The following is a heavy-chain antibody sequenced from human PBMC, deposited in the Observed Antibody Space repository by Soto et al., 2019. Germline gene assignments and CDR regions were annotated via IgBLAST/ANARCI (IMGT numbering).Heavy chain of an antibody. V-gene: IGHV3-23*01. Sequence: PGGSLRLSCAASGFTFSTYAMTWVRQAPGKGLEWVSTISGSGGYTYYADSVKGRFPISRDNSTRTLYLQMNSLRAEDPAVYFCGKGASSTVFGVDTLMDVWGRGTWVTVS. CDR3: GKGASSTVFGVDTLMDV. CDR2: ISGSGGYT. D-gene: IGHD3-3*01. J-gene: IGHJ6*04. CDR1: GFTFSTYA.